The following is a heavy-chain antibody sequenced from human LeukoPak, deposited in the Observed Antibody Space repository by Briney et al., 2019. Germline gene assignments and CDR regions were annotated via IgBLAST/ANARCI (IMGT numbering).Heavy chain of an antibody. CDR3: AREGSLYGYHSFDS. Sequence: PGGSPRLSCAASGFTVSSNYMSWVRQAPGKGLEWVGRIKPAKTDGGAPYYSAPVKGRFTISRDDSSDRLYLHMNSLKTEDTAVYFCAREGSLYGYHSFDSWGQGTLVTVSS. CDR1: GFTVSSNY. J-gene: IGHJ4*02. V-gene: IGHV3-15*01. D-gene: IGHD4-17*01. CDR2: IKPAKTDGGAP.